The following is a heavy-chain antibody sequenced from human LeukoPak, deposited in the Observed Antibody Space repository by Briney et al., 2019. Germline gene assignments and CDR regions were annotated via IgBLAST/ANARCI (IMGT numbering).Heavy chain of an antibody. CDR2: ISVSGNT. J-gene: IGHJ4*02. Sequence: GGSLRLSCAASGFTFSSYAMSWVRQGPGKGLEWVSAISVSGNTYHADSVKGRFTISRDSYKNTLYLQMNSLRAEDAAVYYCAKAPVTTCSGAYCYPFDYWGQGTLVTVSS. V-gene: IGHV3-23*01. CDR1: GFTFSSYA. D-gene: IGHD2-15*01. CDR3: AKAPVTTCSGAYCYPFDY.